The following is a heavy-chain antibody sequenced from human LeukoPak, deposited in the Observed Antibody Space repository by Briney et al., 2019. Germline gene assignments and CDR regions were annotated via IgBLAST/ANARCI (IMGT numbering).Heavy chain of an antibody. J-gene: IGHJ4*02. CDR3: ARENYNWNPDQGYKVFDY. Sequence: GGSLRPSCAASGFTVSSNYMSWVRQAPGKGLEWVSVIYSGGSTYYADSVKGRFTISRDNSKNTLYLQMNSLRAEDTAVYYCARENYNWNPDQGYKVFDYWGQGILVTVSS. D-gene: IGHD1-20*01. CDR2: IYSGGST. CDR1: GFTVSSNY. V-gene: IGHV3-53*01.